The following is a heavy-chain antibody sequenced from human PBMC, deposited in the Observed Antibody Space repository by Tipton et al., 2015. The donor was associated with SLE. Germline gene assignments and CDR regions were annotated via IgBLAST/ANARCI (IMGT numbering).Heavy chain of an antibody. D-gene: IGHD2-15*01. CDR2: IYTSGST. CDR3: ARVLVVVKSYYMDV. CDR1: GGSISSGSYY. Sequence: TLSLTCTVSGGSISSGSYYWSWIRQPAGKGLEWIGRIYTSGSTNYNPSLKSRVTISVDTSKNQFSLKLRSVTAADTAVYYCARVLVVVKSYYMDVWGKGTTVTVTS. V-gene: IGHV4-61*02. J-gene: IGHJ6*03.